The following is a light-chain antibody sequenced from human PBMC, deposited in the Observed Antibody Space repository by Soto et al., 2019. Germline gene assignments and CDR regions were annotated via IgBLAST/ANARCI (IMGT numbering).Light chain of an antibody. Sequence: QSVLTQPASVSGSPGQSITISCTGTSSDIGTYNSVSWYQHHPGKAPKLLIFEVIDRPSGVSDRFSGSKSGNTASLTISCLQPEDEADYYCCSYTSTYTLVFGGGTKLTVL. CDR1: SSDIGTYNS. CDR3: CSYTSTYTLV. CDR2: EVI. J-gene: IGLJ3*02. V-gene: IGLV2-14*01.